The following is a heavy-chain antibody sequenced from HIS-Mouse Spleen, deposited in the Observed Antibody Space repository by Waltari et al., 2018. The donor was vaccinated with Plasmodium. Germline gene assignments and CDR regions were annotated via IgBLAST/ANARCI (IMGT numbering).Heavy chain of an antibody. J-gene: IGHJ4*02. V-gene: IGHV4-59*01. CDR2: IYYSGST. CDR1: GCSISRYS. CDR3: ARGGYSSSSYYFDY. Sequence: QVQLQESGPGLVKPSETLSLTCTVSGCSISRYSWSWIRQPPGKGLECIGYIYYSGSTNYNPSLKSRVTISVDKSKNQFSLKLSSVTAADTAVYYCARGGYSSSSYYFDYWGQGTVVTVSS. D-gene: IGHD6-6*01.